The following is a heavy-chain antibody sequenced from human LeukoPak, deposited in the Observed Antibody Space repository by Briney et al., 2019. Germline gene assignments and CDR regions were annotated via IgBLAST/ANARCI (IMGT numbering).Heavy chain of an antibody. J-gene: IGHJ4*02. D-gene: IGHD1-26*01. V-gene: IGHV4-39*07. Sequence: PSETLSLTCTVSGGSISSSSYYWGWIRQPPGKGLEWIGSIYYSGSTYYNPSLKSRVTISVDTSKNHFSLKVTSLTPADTGVYYCARSLPGAIGAADLWGQGTLVTVSS. CDR3: ARSLPGAIGAADL. CDR1: GGSISSSSYY. CDR2: IYYSGST.